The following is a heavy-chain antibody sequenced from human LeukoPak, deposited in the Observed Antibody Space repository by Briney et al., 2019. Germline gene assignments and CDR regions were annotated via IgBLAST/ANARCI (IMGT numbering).Heavy chain of an antibody. D-gene: IGHD3-22*01. CDR3: ASGYDSSGYYYYFDY. Sequence: SETLSLTCTVSAGSIRSYHWTWIRQPPGKGLEWIGYVYYTGSSNYNPSLKSRVTMSVGTSESQFSLKLSSVTAADTAVYYCASGYDSSGYYYYFDYWGQGTLVTVSS. V-gene: IGHV4-59*08. CDR2: VYYTGSS. J-gene: IGHJ4*02. CDR1: AGSIRSYH.